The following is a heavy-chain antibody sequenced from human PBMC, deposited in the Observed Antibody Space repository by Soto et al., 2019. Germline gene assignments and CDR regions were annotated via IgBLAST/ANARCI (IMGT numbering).Heavy chain of an antibody. CDR1: RGAFSSYA. Sequence: GASVKVSWKAYRGAFSSYASSWVRQAPGQGLEWMGGIIPIFGTANYAQKFQGRVTITADDSTSTAYMELSSLRSEDTAVSYCASQSIPTLAYWGQGTLVTVSS. V-gene: IGHV1-69*13. J-gene: IGHJ4*02. CDR3: ASQSIPTLAY. D-gene: IGHD2-2*02. CDR2: IIPIFGTA.